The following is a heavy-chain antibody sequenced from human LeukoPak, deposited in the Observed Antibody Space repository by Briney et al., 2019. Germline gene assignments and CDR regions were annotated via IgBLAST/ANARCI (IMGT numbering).Heavy chain of an antibody. CDR2: IYYSGST. CDR1: GGSISSSSYY. J-gene: IGHJ3*02. D-gene: IGHD3-22*01. Sequence: PSETLSLTCTVSGGSISSSSYYWGWIRQPPGEGLEWIGSIYYSGSTYYNPSLKSRVTISVDTSKNQFSLKLSSVTAADTAVYYCARRNYDSRASDAFDIWGQGTMVTVSS. V-gene: IGHV4-39*01. CDR3: ARRNYDSRASDAFDI.